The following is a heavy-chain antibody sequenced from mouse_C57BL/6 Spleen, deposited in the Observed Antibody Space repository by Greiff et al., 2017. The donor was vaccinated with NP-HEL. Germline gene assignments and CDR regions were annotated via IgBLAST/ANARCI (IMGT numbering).Heavy chain of an antibody. CDR2: IDPSDSYT. Sequence: VQLQQPGAELVRPGTSVKLSCKASGYTFTSYWMRWVKQRPGQGLEWIGVIDPSDSYTNYNQKFKGKPTLTVDTSSSTAYMQLSSLTSEDSAVYYCARDYYGSSFGGQGTTLTVSS. V-gene: IGHV1-59*01. CDR1: GYTFTSYW. D-gene: IGHD1-1*01. J-gene: IGHJ2*01. CDR3: ARDYYGSSF.